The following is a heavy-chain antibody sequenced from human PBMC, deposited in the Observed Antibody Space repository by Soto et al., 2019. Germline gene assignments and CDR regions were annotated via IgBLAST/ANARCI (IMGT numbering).Heavy chain of an antibody. J-gene: IGHJ5*02. D-gene: IGHD2-15*01. V-gene: IGHV4-34*01. CDR3: ARGMGYCSGGSCYSSYSWCDP. CDR1: GGSFSGYY. Sequence: QVQLQQWRAGLLKPSETLSLTCAVYGGSFSGYYWSWIRQPPGKGLEWIVEINHSGSTNYNPSLKSRVTISVDTSKNQFSLKLSSVTAADTAVYDCARGMGYCSGGSCYSSYSWCDPWCQGTLVTVSS. CDR2: INHSGST.